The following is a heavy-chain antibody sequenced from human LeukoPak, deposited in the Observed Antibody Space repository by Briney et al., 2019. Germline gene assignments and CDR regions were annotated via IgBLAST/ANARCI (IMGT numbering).Heavy chain of an antibody. Sequence: ASVKVSCKASGYTFTGYYMHWVRQAPGQGLEWMGGINPNSGGTNYAQKFQGRVTMTRDTSINTAYMELSRLRSDDTAVYYCASHTRTTHYYYSMDVWGKGTTVTVSS. V-gene: IGHV1-2*02. CDR1: GYTFTGYY. CDR3: ASHTRTTHYYYSMDV. J-gene: IGHJ6*03. D-gene: IGHD1-1*01. CDR2: INPNSGGT.